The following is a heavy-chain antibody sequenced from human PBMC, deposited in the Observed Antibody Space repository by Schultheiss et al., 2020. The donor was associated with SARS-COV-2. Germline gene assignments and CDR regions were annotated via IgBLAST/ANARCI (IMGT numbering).Heavy chain of an antibody. Sequence: GGSLRLSCAASGFTFSSYGMHWVRQAPGKGLEWVAVISYDGSNKYYADSVKGRFTISRDNSKNTLYLQMNSLRAEDTAVYFCAKDHGGSTNSKWFYYGMDVWGQGTTVTVSS. D-gene: IGHD2-2*01. CDR1: GFTFSSYG. CDR2: ISYDGSNK. CDR3: AKDHGGSTNSKWFYYGMDV. V-gene: IGHV3-30*18. J-gene: IGHJ6*02.